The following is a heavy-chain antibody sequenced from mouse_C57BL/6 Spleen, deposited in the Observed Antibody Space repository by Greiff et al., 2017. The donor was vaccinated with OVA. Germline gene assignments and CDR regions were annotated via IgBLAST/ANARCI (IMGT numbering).Heavy chain of an antibody. Sequence: VQLQQSGAELVRPGASVKLSCTASGFNIKDDYMHWVKQRPEQGLEWIGWIDPENGDTKYAEKFQGKATMTADTSSNTAYLQLSSLTSEDTAVYYCTTDNYGKYFDVWGTGTTLTVSS. V-gene: IGHV14-4*01. D-gene: IGHD1-1*01. CDR2: IDPENGDT. J-gene: IGHJ1*03. CDR3: TTDNYGKYFDV. CDR1: GFNIKDDY.